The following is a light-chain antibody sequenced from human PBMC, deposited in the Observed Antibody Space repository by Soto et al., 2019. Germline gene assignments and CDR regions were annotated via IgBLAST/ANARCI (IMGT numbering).Light chain of an antibody. CDR3: QQYHTYPLT. V-gene: IGKV1-16*02. Sequence: DSQLTQSPSSLSASVGDRVTITCRASQGISDYLAWFRQKPGKAPETLIFDASSLQGGVPSKFSGTASWTEFTLTISSLEPEDFSTYYCQQYHTYPLTFGGGTKVEIK. J-gene: IGKJ4*01. CDR1: QGISDY. CDR2: DAS.